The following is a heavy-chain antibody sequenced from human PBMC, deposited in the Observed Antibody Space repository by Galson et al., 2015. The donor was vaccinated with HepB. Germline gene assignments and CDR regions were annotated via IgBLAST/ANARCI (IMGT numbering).Heavy chain of an antibody. V-gene: IGHV3-30-3*01. J-gene: IGHJ6*02. CDR3: ARVKRIRGGMDV. Sequence: SLRLSCAASGFTFSSYAMHWVRQAPGKGLEWVAVISYDGSNKYYADSVKGRFTISRDNSKNTLYLQMNSLRAEGTAVYYCARVKRIRGGMDVWGQGTTVAVSS. D-gene: IGHD5-18*01. CDR1: GFTFSSYA. CDR2: ISYDGSNK.